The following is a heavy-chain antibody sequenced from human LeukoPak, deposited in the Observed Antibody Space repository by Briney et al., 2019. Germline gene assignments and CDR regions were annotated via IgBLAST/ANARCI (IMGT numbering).Heavy chain of an antibody. CDR2: VSGSGGST. CDR1: GFTFSSYA. D-gene: IGHD6-13*01. J-gene: IGHJ4*02. V-gene: IGHV3-23*01. CDR3: AKKGSRTIATGGFDC. Sequence: GGSLRLSCAASGFTFSSYAMSWVRQAPGKGLEWVSAVSGSGGSTYYGDSVKGRFTISRDSSKNTLDLQMNSLRAEDTAVYYCAKKGSRTIATGGFDCWGQGTLVIVSS.